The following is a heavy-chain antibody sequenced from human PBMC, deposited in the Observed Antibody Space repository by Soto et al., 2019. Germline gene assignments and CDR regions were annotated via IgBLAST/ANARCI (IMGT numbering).Heavy chain of an antibody. CDR2: ISANGQGI. CDR3: AKDRNYPRDQFHY. J-gene: IGHJ4*02. Sequence: PGGSLRLSCAASGFTFSTYALSWVRQAPGKGLEWVSAISANGQGIYYADSVRGRFTIPRDNSKNTIFLHMDSLRAEDTAVYYCAKDRNYPRDQFHYWGQGTLV. CDR1: GFTFSTYA. D-gene: IGHD1-7*01. V-gene: IGHV3-23*01.